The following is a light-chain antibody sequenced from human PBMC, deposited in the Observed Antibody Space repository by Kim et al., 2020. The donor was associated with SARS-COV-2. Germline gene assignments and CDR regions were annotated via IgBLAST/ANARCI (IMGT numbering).Light chain of an antibody. J-gene: IGKJ4*01. CDR3: QQYNSYPLT. V-gene: IGKV1-5*03. CDR2: KAS. Sequence: DIQMTQSPSTLSASVGDRVTITCRASQSISSWLAWYQQKPGQAPKLLIYKASSLESGVPSRYSGSGSGTEFTHTISSLQPDDFATYYCQQYNSYPLTFGGGTKVDIK. CDR1: QSISSW.